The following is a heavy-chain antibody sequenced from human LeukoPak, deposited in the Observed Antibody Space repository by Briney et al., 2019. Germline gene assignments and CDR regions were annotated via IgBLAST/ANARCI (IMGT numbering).Heavy chain of an antibody. CDR2: INHSGCT. CDR3: ARGPRRFDY. CDR1: GGSFSGYY. Sequence: SETLSLTCAVYGGSFSGYYWSWIRQPPGKGLEWIGEINHSGCTNYNPSLKSRVTISVDTSKNQFSLKLSSVTAADTAVYYCARGPRRFDYWGQGTLVTVSS. J-gene: IGHJ4*02. V-gene: IGHV4-34*01.